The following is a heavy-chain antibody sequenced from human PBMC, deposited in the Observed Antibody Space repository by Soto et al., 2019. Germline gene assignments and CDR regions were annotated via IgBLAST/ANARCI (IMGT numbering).Heavy chain of an antibody. D-gene: IGHD6-19*01. CDR2: ITGSGGST. J-gene: IGHJ5*02. CDR3: AKGGYNSAWSDDP. CDR1: GFTFSSYA. V-gene: IGHV3-23*01. Sequence: GGSLRLSCAVSGFTFSSYAMSWVRQAPGRGLEWVSCITGSGGSTYYADSVKGRFTISRDNSKNTVYLQMSSLRAEDTALYYCAKGGYNSAWSDDPWGQGTLVTVSS.